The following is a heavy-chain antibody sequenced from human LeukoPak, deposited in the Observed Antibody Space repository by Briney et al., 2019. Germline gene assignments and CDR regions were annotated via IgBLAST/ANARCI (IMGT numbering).Heavy chain of an antibody. CDR3: AREGPIISSSRPFDY. CDR1: GYTFTSYG. V-gene: IGHV1-18*01. D-gene: IGHD6-13*01. Sequence: ASVKVSCKASGYTFTSYGISWVRQAPGQGLEWMGWISAYNGNTNYAQKLQGRVTMTTDTSTSTAYTELRSLRSDDTAVYYCAREGPIISSSRPFDYWGQGTLVTVSS. J-gene: IGHJ4*02. CDR2: ISAYNGNT.